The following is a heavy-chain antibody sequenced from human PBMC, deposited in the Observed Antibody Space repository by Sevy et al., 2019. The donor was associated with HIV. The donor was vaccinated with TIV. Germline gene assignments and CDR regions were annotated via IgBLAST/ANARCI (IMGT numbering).Heavy chain of an antibody. D-gene: IGHD4-17*01. J-gene: IGHJ4*02. CDR2: IKSKTDGGTT. CDR3: TTDTGDYIPRVG. V-gene: IGHV3-15*01. Sequence: GGSLRLSCAASGFTFSNAWMSWVRQAPGKGLEWVVRIKSKTDGGTTDYAAPVKGRFTISRDDSKNTLYLQMNSLKTEDTAVYYCTTDTGDYIPRVGWGQGTLVTVSS. CDR1: GFTFSNAW.